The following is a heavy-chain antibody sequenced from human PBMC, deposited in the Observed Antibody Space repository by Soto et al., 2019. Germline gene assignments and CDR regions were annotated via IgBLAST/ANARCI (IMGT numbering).Heavy chain of an antibody. D-gene: IGHD5-18*01. J-gene: IGHJ6*02. V-gene: IGHV1-69*12. CDR1: GGTFSSYA. Sequence: QVQLVQSGAEVKKPGSSVKVSCKASGGTFSSYAISWVRQAPGQGFEWMGGIIPIFGTANYAQKFQGRVTITADESTSTAYMELSSLRSEDTAVYYCARGRIQLWLGVLFRNYYGMDVWGQGTTVTVSS. CDR2: IIPIFGTA. CDR3: ARGRIQLWLGVLFRNYYGMDV.